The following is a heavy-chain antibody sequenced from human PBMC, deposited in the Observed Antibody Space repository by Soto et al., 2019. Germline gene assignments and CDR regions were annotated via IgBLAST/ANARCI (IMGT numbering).Heavy chain of an antibody. CDR2: ISYDGSNK. V-gene: IGHV3-30*18. Sequence: QVQLVESGGGVVQPGRSLRLSCAASGFTFSSYGMHWVRQAPGKGLEWVAVISYDGSNKYYADSVKGRFTISRDNSKNTLYLQMNSLRAEDTAIYYCAKDLSSTGSSWLYYYYDGMDVWGQGTTVTVSS. D-gene: IGHD6-13*01. J-gene: IGHJ6*02. CDR3: AKDLSSTGSSWLYYYYDGMDV. CDR1: GFTFSSYG.